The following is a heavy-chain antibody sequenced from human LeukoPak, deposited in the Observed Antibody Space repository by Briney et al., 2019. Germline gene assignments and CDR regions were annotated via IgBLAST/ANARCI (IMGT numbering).Heavy chain of an antibody. D-gene: IGHD4-11*01. Sequence: APVKVSCKASGYTFNGYYLHWVRQAPGQGLEWMGWINPNSGGTNYAQKFQGRVTMTRDTSISTAYMELSRLRSDVTAVYYCARWMTTVITPDYWGRGTLVTVSS. CDR3: ARWMTTVITPDY. J-gene: IGHJ4*02. CDR2: INPNSGGT. CDR1: GYTFNGYY. V-gene: IGHV1-2*02.